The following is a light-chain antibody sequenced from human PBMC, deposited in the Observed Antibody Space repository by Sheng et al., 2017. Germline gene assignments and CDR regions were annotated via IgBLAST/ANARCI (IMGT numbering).Light chain of an antibody. Sequence: EIVMTQSPATLSVSPGEGATLSCRASQSISTNLAWYQQKPGQAPRLLIFGASTRGTGIPARFSGSGSGTEFTLTISSLQSEDFATYYCQQSFSTPFTFGPGTKVEVK. CDR1: QSISTN. CDR2: GAS. V-gene: IGKV3-15*01. J-gene: IGKJ3*01. CDR3: QQSFSTPFT.